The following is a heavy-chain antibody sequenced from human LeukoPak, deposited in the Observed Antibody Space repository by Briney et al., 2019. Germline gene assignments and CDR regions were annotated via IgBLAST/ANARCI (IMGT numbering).Heavy chain of an antibody. D-gene: IGHD3-16*01. CDR2: IWYDGGKK. J-gene: IGHJ5*02. CDR3: ARVGYWFDP. CDR1: GFSFSSYG. V-gene: IGHV3-33*01. Sequence: GRSLRLSCAASGFSFSSYGMHWVRQAPGKGLEWVAVIWYDGGKKYYADSVKGRFIISRDNSRNTLYLQMNSLRVEDTTVYYCARVGYWFDPWGQGTLVTVSS.